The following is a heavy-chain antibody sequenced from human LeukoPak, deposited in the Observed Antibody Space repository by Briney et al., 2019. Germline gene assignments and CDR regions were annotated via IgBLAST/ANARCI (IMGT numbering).Heavy chain of an antibody. CDR1: AFNFRSYA. J-gene: IGHJ3*02. V-gene: IGHV3-23*01. CDR3: SKLTGITVAGIAFDI. CDR2: ISGSADTT. Sequence: PGGSLRLSCAASAFNFRSYAMSWVRQALGKGLEWVSVISGSADTTYYADSVKGRFTISRDNSIHTLYLQMNSLRAEDTAVYYCSKLTGITVAGIAFDIWGQGTMVTVSS. D-gene: IGHD6-19*01.